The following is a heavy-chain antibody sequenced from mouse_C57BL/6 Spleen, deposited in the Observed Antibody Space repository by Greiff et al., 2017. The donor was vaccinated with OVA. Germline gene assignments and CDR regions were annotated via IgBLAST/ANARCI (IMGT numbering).Heavy chain of an antibody. J-gene: IGHJ2*01. D-gene: IGHD3-2*02. V-gene: IGHV1-75*01. CDR3: AREAAQAPDY. Sequence: QVQLQQSGPELVKPGASVKISCKASGYTFTDYYINWVKQRPGQGLEWSGWICPGSGSTYYNEKVKGKATLTVDKSYITASMLLSSLTSEDAAVYFCAREAAQAPDYWGKGTTLTVSS. CDR2: ICPGSGST. CDR1: GYTFTDYY.